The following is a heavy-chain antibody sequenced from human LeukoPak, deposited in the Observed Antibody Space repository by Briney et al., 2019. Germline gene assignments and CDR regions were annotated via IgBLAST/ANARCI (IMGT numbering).Heavy chain of an antibody. J-gene: IGHJ4*02. Sequence: GGSLRLSWAASGFTFSSYSMNWVRQAPGKGLEWVSSISSSSSYIYYADSVKGRFTISRVNAKNSLYLQMNSLRAEDTAVYYCARANSAYYDSGSFYSPGYWGRGTLVTVSS. D-gene: IGHD3-10*01. CDR3: ARANSAYYDSGSFYSPGY. CDR1: GFTFSSYS. CDR2: ISSSSSYI. V-gene: IGHV3-21*01.